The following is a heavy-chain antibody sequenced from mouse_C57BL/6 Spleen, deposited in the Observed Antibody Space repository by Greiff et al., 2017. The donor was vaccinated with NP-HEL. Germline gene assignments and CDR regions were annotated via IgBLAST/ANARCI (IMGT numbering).Heavy chain of an antibody. V-gene: IGHV1-42*01. CDR2: INPSTGGT. CDR3: ARSGGYYTR. CDR1: GYSFTGYY. J-gene: IGHJ1*03. Sequence: VQLQQSGPELVKPGASVKISCKASGYSFTGYYLNWVKQSPEKSLEWIGEINPSTGGTTYNQKFKATATLTVDKSSSTAYMQLKSLTSEDSAVYYCARSGGYYTRWGTGTTVTVSS. D-gene: IGHD2-12*01.